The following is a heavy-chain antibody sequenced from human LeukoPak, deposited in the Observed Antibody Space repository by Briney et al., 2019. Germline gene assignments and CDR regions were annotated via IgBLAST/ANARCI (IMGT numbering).Heavy chain of an antibody. V-gene: IGHV4-34*01. CDR1: GGSFSGYY. CDR3: ARSGEMGDGMDV. J-gene: IGHJ6*02. D-gene: IGHD3-16*01. CDR2: INHSGST. Sequence: SETLCLTCAVYGGSFSGYYWSWIRQPPGKGLEWIGEINHSGSTNCNPSLKSRVTISVDTSKNQFSLKLSSVTAADTAVYYCARSGEMGDGMDVWGQGTTVTVSS.